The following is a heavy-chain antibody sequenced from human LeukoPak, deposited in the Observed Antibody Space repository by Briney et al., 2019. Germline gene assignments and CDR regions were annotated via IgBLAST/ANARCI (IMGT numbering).Heavy chain of an antibody. CDR1: GGSISSYY. CDR2: IYYSGST. J-gene: IGHJ4*02. Sequence: SETLSLTCTVSGGSISSYYWSWIRQPPGNGLEWIGYIYYSGSTNYNPSLKSRVTISVDTSKNQFSLKLSSVTAADTAVYYCASGLVGATEGAFDYWGQGTLVTVSS. V-gene: IGHV4-59*08. CDR3: ASGLVGATEGAFDY. D-gene: IGHD1-26*01.